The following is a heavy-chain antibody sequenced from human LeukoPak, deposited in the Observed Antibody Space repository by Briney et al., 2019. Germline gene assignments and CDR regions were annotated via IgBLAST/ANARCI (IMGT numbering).Heavy chain of an antibody. Sequence: ASVKVSCKASGYTFTGYYMHWVRQAPGLGLEWMGWINPNSGGTNYAQKFQGRVTMTRDTSISTAYMELSRLRSDDTAVYYCARVGVPAAMTSYYYYYMDVWGKGTTVTVSS. CDR1: GYTFTGYY. CDR2: INPNSGGT. V-gene: IGHV1-2*02. CDR3: ARVGVPAAMTSYYYYYMDV. J-gene: IGHJ6*03. D-gene: IGHD2-2*01.